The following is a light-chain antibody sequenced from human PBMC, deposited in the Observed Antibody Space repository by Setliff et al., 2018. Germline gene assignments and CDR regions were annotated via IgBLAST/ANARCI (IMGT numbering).Light chain of an antibody. Sequence: QAVVTQAPSLTVSPGGTVTLTCGSSTGTVTSDHYPYWFQQKPGQAPRTLIYDTNNKHSWTPARFSGSLLGGKAALTLSGAQPEDEADYYCMISFSAARVLGGGTKVTVL. J-gene: IGLJ3*02. CDR2: DTN. V-gene: IGLV7-46*01. CDR3: MISFSAARV. CDR1: TGTVTSDHY.